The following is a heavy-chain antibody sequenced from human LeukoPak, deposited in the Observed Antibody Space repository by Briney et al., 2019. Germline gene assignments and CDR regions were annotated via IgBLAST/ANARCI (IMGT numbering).Heavy chain of an antibody. CDR2: INPNSGGT. Sequence: GASVKVSCKASGYTFTGYYMHWVRQAPGQGLEWMGWINPNSGGTNYAQEFQGRVTMTRDASISTAYMELSRLRSDDTAVYYCARSLYARVMTTVTDDAFDIWGQGTMVTVSS. V-gene: IGHV1-2*02. D-gene: IGHD4-17*01. CDR1: GYTFTGYY. J-gene: IGHJ3*02. CDR3: ARSLYARVMTTVTDDAFDI.